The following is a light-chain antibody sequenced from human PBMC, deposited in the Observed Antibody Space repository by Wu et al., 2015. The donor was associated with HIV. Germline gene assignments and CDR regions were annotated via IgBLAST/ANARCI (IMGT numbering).Light chain of an antibody. CDR1: QSVGNK. J-gene: IGKJ2*03. V-gene: IGKV3-20*01. CDR2: GAS. Sequence: EIVMTQSPATLSVSPGERATFSCRASQSVGNKLAWYQQKPGQAPRLLIYGASSRATGIPDRFSGSGSGTDFTLTISRLEPEDFAVYYCQQYGFSPPDSFGQGTKVEIK. CDR3: QQYGFSPPDS.